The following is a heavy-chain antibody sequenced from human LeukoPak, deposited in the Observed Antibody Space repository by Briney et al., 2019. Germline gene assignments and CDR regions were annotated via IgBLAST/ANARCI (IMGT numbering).Heavy chain of an antibody. Sequence: QPGGSLRLSCSASGFTFSSYAMHWVRQAPGKGLEYVSAISSNGGSTYYADSVKGRFTISRDNSKNTLYLQMSSLGAEDTAVYYCVKSLTKGVKDSSSWFWGQGTLVTVSS. J-gene: IGHJ4*02. D-gene: IGHD6-13*01. CDR3: VKSLTKGVKDSSSWF. CDR1: GFTFSSYA. CDR2: ISSNGGST. V-gene: IGHV3-64D*06.